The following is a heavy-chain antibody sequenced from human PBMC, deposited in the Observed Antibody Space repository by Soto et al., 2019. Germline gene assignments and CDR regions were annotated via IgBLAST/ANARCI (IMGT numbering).Heavy chain of an antibody. Sequence: ASVKVSCKASGYTFTSYAMHWVRQAPGQRLEWMGWINAGNGNTKYSQKFQGRVTITADESTSTAYMELSSLRSEDTAVYYCARVEQQLLPVRDGYYYYGMDVWGQGTTVTVSS. D-gene: IGHD6-13*01. V-gene: IGHV1-3*01. CDR2: INAGNGNT. CDR1: GYTFTSYA. CDR3: ARVEQQLLPVRDGYYYYGMDV. J-gene: IGHJ6*02.